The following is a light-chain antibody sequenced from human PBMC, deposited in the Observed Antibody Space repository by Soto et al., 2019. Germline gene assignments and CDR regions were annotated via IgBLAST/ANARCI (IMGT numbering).Light chain of an antibody. CDR1: SSDVGSYNL. V-gene: IGLV2-23*02. J-gene: IGLJ1*01. CDR3: CSYAGSSTPYV. Sequence: QSVLTQPASVSGSPGQSITISCTGTSSDVGSYNLASWYQQHPGKAPKLIIYEVSKRPSGVSNRFSGSKSGNTASLTISGLQAEDEADYYCCSYAGSSTPYVFGTGTKVTVL. CDR2: EVS.